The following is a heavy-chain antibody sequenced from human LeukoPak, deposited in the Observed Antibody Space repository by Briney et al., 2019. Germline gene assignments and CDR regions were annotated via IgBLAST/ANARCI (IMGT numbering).Heavy chain of an antibody. CDR3: ARDLGPRLLDY. D-gene: IGHD3-16*01. V-gene: IGHV3-23*01. J-gene: IGHJ4*02. CDR1: GFTFSSYD. CDR2: ISDSASST. Sequence: GGSLRLSCAASGFTFSSYDMSWVRQAPGKGLEWVSTISDSASSTYYADSVEGRFTISRDNSKNTLYLQMNSLRAEDTAVYYCARDLGPRLLDYWGQGTLVTVSS.